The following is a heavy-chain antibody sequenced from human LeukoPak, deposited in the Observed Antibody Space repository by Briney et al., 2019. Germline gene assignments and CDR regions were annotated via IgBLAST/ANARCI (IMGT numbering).Heavy chain of an antibody. Sequence: SETLSLTCAVSGYSISSGYYRGWIRQPPGKGLEWIGSIYHSGSTYYNPSLKSRVTISVDTSKNQFSLKLSSVTAADTAVYYCARGVGYSGYPYFDYWGQGTLVTVSS. CDR3: ARGVGYSGYPYFDY. J-gene: IGHJ4*02. V-gene: IGHV4-38-2*01. CDR2: IYHSGST. CDR1: GYSISSGYY. D-gene: IGHD5-12*01.